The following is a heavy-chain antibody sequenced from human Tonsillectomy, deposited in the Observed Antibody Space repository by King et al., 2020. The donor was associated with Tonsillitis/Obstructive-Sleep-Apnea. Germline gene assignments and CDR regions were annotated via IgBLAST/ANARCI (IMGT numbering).Heavy chain of an antibody. CDR2: IWYDGRNK. J-gene: IGHJ4*02. CDR3: ARWEYQLLEAWDY. Sequence: VQLVESGGGVVQPGRSLRLSCASSGFTFSSYGMPWVRPAPGQGLEWVAVIWYDGRNKYYADSVKGRFTISRDNSKNTLYLQMNSLRAEDTAVYYCARWEYQLLEAWDYWGQGTLVTVSS. D-gene: IGHD2-2*01. V-gene: IGHV3-33*01. CDR1: GFTFSSYG.